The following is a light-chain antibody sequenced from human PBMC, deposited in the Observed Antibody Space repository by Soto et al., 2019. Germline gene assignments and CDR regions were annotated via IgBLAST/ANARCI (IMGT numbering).Light chain of an antibody. CDR2: GAS. CDR1: QSVSSSY. V-gene: IGKV3-20*01. CDR3: QQYGSSVT. J-gene: IGKJ3*01. Sequence: EIVLTQSPGTLSLSPGERATLSCRASQSVSSSYLAWYQQKPGQAPRLLIYGASSRATGIPDRFSGSGSGTDFTLTISRLEPEDFAVYYCQQYGSSVTFGRGTKVDIK.